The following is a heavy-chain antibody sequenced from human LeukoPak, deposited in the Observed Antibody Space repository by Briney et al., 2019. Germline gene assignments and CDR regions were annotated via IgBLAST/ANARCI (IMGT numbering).Heavy chain of an antibody. CDR2: INHSGST. V-gene: IGHV4-34*01. D-gene: IGHD1-7*01. Sequence: SETLSLTCAVYGGSFSGYYWSWIRQPPGKGLEWIGEINHSGSTNYNPSLKSRVTISVDTSKNQFSLKLSSVTAADTAVYYCATTNWNYGGDAFDIWGQGTMVTVSS. J-gene: IGHJ3*02. CDR1: GGSFSGYY. CDR3: ATTNWNYGGDAFDI.